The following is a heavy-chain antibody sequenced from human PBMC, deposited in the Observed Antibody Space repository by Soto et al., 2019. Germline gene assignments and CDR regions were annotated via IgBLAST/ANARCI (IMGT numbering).Heavy chain of an antibody. CDR1: GGTFSRYS. Sequence: QVQLVQSGAEVKKPGSSVKVSCKASGGTFSRYSITWVRQAPGHGLEWIGRIIPIFGIASYAQKFQGRVTIHADESTRTAYMELSSLRSDDTAVYYCAREDRDRETGLVPAAIDGMDVWGQGTTVTVSS. D-gene: IGHD2-2*01. J-gene: IGHJ6*02. CDR3: AREDRDRETGLVPAAIDGMDV. V-gene: IGHV1-69*08. CDR2: IIPIFGIA.